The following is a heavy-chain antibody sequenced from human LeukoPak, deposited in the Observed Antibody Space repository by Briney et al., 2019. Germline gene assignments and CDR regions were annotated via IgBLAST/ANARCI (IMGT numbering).Heavy chain of an antibody. CDR3: AKDIRRTTVTTSFDY. CDR2: IRYDGSNK. D-gene: IGHD4-17*01. Sequence: GGSLRLSCAASGFTFSSYGMHWVRQAPGKGLEWVAFIRYDGSNKYYADSVKGRFTISRDNSKNTLYLQMNSLRAEDTAVYYCAKDIRRTTVTTSFDYWGQGTLVTVSS. CDR1: GFTFSSYG. V-gene: IGHV3-30*02. J-gene: IGHJ4*02.